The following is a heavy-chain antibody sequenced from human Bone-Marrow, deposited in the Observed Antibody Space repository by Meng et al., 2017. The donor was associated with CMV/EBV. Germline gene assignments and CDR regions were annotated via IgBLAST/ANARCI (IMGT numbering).Heavy chain of an antibody. CDR2: INHSGST. Sequence: AFRGYYWSWIRQTPGKGLEWIGEINHSGSTNYNQSLKSRVNISVDTSKNQFSLKLSSVTAADTAVYYCARGAYCSSTSCYCGALDYWGQGTLVTVSS. CDR1: AFRGYY. D-gene: IGHD2-2*01. J-gene: IGHJ4*02. CDR3: ARGAYCSSTSCYCGALDY. V-gene: IGHV4-34*01.